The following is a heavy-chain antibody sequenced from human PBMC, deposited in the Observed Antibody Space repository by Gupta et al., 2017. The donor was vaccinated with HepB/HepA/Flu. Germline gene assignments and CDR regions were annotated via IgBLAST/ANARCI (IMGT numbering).Heavy chain of an antibody. CDR2: VNHRGFA. D-gene: IGHD4/OR15-4a*01. V-gene: IGHV4-34*01. Sequence: QVQLQQWGAGPLKPSETLSLTCGVSDGSLSCYSWRWIRQSPGKGLQWLGGVNHRGFADYSPSLQIRLIISADTSKNHFSLKVTSVTVADTAVYYCARSTLTTERINFDSWGQGTLVTVSS. CDR1: DGSLSCYS. J-gene: IGHJ5*01. CDR3: ARSTLTTERINFDS.